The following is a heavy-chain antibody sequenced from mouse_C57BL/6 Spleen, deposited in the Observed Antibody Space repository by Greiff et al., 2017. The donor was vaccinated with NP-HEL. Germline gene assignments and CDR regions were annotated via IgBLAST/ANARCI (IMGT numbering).Heavy chain of an antibody. CDR3: ARRATVVAPFAY. CDR1: GYTFTSHW. J-gene: IGHJ3*01. Sequence: LVESGPELVRPGASVKISCKAPGYTFTSHWMQWVRQRPGQGLAWIGEIFPGSGSTYYHEKFKGKATLTVDTSASTAYMQLSSLTSEDSAVYFCARRATVVAPFAYWGQGTLVTVSA. V-gene: IGHV1-56*01. D-gene: IGHD1-1*01. CDR2: IFPGSGST.